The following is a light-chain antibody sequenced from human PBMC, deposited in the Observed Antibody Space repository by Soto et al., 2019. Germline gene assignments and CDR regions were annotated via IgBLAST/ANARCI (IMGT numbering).Light chain of an antibody. J-gene: IGKJ5*01. V-gene: IGKV3-11*01. CDR1: QSVSSY. CDR2: DAS. CDR3: QQRSNWPIT. Sequence: EIVLTQSPATLSSSPGERATLSCRASQSVSSYLAWYQQKAGQAPRLLIYDASNRATGIPARFSGSGSGTDFTLTISSLEPEDFAVYYCQQRSNWPITFGQGTRLDIK.